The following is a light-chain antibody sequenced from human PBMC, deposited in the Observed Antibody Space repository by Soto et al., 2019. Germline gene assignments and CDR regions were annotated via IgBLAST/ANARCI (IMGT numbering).Light chain of an antibody. CDR1: QSISSW. V-gene: IGKV1-5*01. J-gene: IGKJ2*01. CDR2: DAS. Sequence: DIQMTQSPSTLSASVGDRVTITCRASQSISSWLAWYQQKPGIAPKLLIYDASSLESGVPSRFSGSGSGTEFTLTISSLQPDDFATYYCQQYNSYSGYTFGQGTKLEIK. CDR3: QQYNSYSGYT.